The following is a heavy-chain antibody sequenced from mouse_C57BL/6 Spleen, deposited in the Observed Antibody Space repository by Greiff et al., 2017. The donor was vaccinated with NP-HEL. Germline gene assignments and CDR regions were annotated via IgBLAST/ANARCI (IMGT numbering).Heavy chain of an antibody. CDR3: ARDPLSGNFDY. Sequence: EVQLQESGGGLVKPGGSLKLSCAASGFTFSSYAMSWVRQTPEKRLEWVATISDGGSYTYYPDNVKGRFTISRDNAKNNLYLQMSHLKSEDTAMYYCARDPLSGNFDYWGQGTTLTVSS. V-gene: IGHV5-4*01. CDR1: GFTFSSYA. CDR2: ISDGGSYT. J-gene: IGHJ2*01. D-gene: IGHD1-2*01.